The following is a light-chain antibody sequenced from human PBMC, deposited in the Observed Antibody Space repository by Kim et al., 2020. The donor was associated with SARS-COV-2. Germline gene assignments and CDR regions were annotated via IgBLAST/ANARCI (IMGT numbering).Light chain of an antibody. V-gene: IGKV3-15*01. CDR1: QSVSST. CDR2: GAS. CDR3: QQYNNWPVG. J-gene: IGKJ1*01. Sequence: VSPGASATLSCMASQSVSSTLAWYQQKPGQAPRLLIYGASTRATGIPARFSGSGSGTEFTLTISSLQSEDFAVYYCQQYNNWPVGFGQGTKVDIK.